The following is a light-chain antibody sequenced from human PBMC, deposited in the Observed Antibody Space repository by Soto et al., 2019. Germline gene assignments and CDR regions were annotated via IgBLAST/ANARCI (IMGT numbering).Light chain of an antibody. J-gene: IGKJ5*01. CDR1: QSISSN. V-gene: IGKV3-11*01. CDR3: QQRSNWPPIT. Sequence: EIVMTQSPATLSVSPGERATLSCLASQSISSNLAWYQQKPGQAPRLLMFRTSSRATGFPARFSGSGFGTDFTLTISSLEPEDAAVYYCQQRSNWPPITFGQGTRLEI. CDR2: RTS.